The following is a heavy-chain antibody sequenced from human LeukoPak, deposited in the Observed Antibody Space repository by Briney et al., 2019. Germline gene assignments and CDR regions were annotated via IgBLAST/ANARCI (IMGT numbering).Heavy chain of an antibody. J-gene: IGHJ6*03. CDR1: GFTFDDYA. CDR2: ISWNSGSI. D-gene: IGHD6-13*01. CDR3: ARDETEYSSSWYPYYYYYMDV. V-gene: IGHV3-9*01. Sequence: GGSLRLSCAASGFTFDDYAMHWVRQAPGKGVEWVSGISWNSGSIGYADSVKGRFTISRDNAKNSLYLQMNSLRAEDTAVYYCARDETEYSSSWYPYYYYYMDVWGKGTTVTVSS.